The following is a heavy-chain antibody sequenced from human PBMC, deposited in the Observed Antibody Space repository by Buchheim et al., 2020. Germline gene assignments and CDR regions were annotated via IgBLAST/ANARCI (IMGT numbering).Heavy chain of an antibody. CDR3: ARGPTLYYYYYRMDL. CDR1: GGSFSGYY. Sequence: QVQLQQWGAGLLKPSETLSLTCAVYGGSFSGYYWSWIRQPPGKGLEWFGEINHSGSTNYNPSLKSRVNISVDTSKNQFSLKLCSVTAADTAVYYCARGPTLYYYYYRMDLWGQGTT. D-gene: IGHD2-15*01. CDR2: INHSGST. V-gene: IGHV4-34*01. J-gene: IGHJ6*02.